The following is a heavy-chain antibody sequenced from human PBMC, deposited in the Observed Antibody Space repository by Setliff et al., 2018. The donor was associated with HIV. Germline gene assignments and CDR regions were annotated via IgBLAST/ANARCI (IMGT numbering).Heavy chain of an antibody. CDR2: INPNSGDT. V-gene: IGHV1-2*06. J-gene: IGHJ3*02. CDR1: GYTFTGYY. Sequence: ASVKVSCKASGYTFTGYYVHWVRQAPGQGLEWVGRINPNSGDTNYAQKFQGRVTMTRDTSISTAYMELSGLRSDDTAVYYCARRGRQQSDAFDIWGQGTMVTVS. CDR3: ARRGRQQSDAFDI. D-gene: IGHD6-13*01.